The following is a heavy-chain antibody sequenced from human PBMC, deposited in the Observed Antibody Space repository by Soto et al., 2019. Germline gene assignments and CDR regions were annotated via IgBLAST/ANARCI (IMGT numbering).Heavy chain of an antibody. CDR1: GFIFSSHG. D-gene: IGHD3-22*01. Sequence: EVQLLESGGDLVQPGGSLRLSCAASGFIFSSHGMSWVRQAPGKGLEWVSAMTGSGGVTYYADSVKGRFAISRDNSKNTLYLQMNSLRADDTAVYYCAKRGGTSGYYPWDYWGQGILVTVSS. V-gene: IGHV3-23*01. J-gene: IGHJ4*02. CDR3: AKRGGTSGYYPWDY. CDR2: MTGSGGVT.